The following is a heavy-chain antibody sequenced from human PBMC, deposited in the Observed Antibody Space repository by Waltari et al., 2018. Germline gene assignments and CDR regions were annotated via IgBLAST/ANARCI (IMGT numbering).Heavy chain of an antibody. V-gene: IGHV4-38-2*01. D-gene: IGHD3-9*01. CDR3: ARRGLRYFDWLTYYYDSSDAFDI. J-gene: IGHJ3*02. CDR2: IYHSGST. CDR1: GYSISSGYY. Sequence: QVQLQESGPGLVKPSETLSLTCAVSGYSISSGYYWGWIRQPPGKGLEWLGSIYHSGSTYYNPSLKSRVTISVDTSKNQFSLKLSSVTAADTAVYYCARRGLRYFDWLTYYYDSSDAFDIWGQGTMVTVSS.